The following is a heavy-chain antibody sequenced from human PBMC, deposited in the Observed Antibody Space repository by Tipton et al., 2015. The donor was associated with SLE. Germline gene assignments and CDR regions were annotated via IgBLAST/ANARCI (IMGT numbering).Heavy chain of an antibody. V-gene: IGHV4-38-2*02. Sequence: TLSLTCTVSGYSISSGYHWGWIRQPPGKGLEWIATIYHSGSTYYNPSLKSRVTISVDTSKNQFSLKLTSVTAADTAVYYCARDFQTIFGVVIIRYFDYWGQGTLVTVSS. D-gene: IGHD3-3*01. CDR2: IYHSGST. CDR3: ARDFQTIFGVVIIRYFDY. CDR1: GYSISSGYH. J-gene: IGHJ4*02.